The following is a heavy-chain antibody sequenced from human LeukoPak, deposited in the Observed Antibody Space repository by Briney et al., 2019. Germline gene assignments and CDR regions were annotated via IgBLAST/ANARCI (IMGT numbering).Heavy chain of an antibody. CDR3: ASTTGLDD. J-gene: IGHJ4*02. Sequence: ASVKVSCKASGYRFTGHYMHWVRQAPGQGLEWMGWINPNSGGTNYAQRFQGRVTMTRDTSSSTAYMELSRLRSDDTAMFYCASTTGLDDWGQGTLVTVSS. D-gene: IGHD1-1*01. V-gene: IGHV1-2*02. CDR1: GYRFTGHY. CDR2: INPNSGGT.